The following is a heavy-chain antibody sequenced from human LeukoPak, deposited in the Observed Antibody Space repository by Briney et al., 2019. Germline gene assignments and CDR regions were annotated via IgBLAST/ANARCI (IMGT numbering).Heavy chain of an antibody. CDR3: ATSGGLGPNHFDY. CDR2: ISGSGGST. J-gene: IGHJ4*02. V-gene: IGHV3-23*01. D-gene: IGHD3-10*01. CDR1: GFTFSSYA. Sequence: PGGSLRLSCAASGFTFSSYAMSWVRQAPGKGLEWVSAISGSGGSTYYADSVKGRFTISRDNSKNTLYLQMNSLRAEDTAGYYCATSGGLGPNHFDYWGQGTLVTVSP.